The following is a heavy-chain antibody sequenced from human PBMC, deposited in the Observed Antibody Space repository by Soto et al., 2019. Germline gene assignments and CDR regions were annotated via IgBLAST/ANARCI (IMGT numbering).Heavy chain of an antibody. Sequence: GGSLRLSCAASGFTFSSYAMHWVRQAPGKGLEWVAVISYDGSNKYYADSVKGRFIISRDNSKNTLYLQMNSLRAEDTAVYYCARDRTQGYSGYSHYYYYYGMDVWGQGTTVTVSS. V-gene: IGHV3-30-3*01. CDR3: ARDRTQGYSGYSHYYYYYGMDV. CDR1: GFTFSSYA. D-gene: IGHD5-12*01. CDR2: ISYDGSNK. J-gene: IGHJ6*02.